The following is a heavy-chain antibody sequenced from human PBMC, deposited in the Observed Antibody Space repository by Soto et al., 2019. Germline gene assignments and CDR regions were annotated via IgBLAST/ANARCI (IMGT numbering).Heavy chain of an antibody. CDR2: IFSNDEK. CDR1: GFSLSNPRMG. V-gene: IGHV2-26*01. D-gene: IGHD3-10*01. Sequence: QVTLKESGPVLVKPTETLTLTCSVSGFSLSNPRMGVSWIRQPPGKALEWLAHIFSNDEKSYSTSLKTRLTIYKDTSKIQVVLTLTNMDPVDTATYYCARMVHLWFGELLDYFDCWGQGTLVTVSS. J-gene: IGHJ4*02. CDR3: ARMVHLWFGELLDYFDC.